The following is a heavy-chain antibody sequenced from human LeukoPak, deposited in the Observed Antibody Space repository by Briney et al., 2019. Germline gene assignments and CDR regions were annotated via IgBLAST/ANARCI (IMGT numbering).Heavy chain of an antibody. Sequence: ASVKVSCKASGYTFTSYYMHWVRQAPGQGVEWMGVINPSGGSTSYAQKFQGRVTMTRDTSTRTVYMELSSLRSEDTAVYYCARDPRDYYSNYVGDGYWGQGTLVTVSS. CDR3: ARDPRDYYSNYVGDGY. CDR1: GYTFTSYY. J-gene: IGHJ4*02. V-gene: IGHV1-46*01. D-gene: IGHD4-11*01. CDR2: INPSGGST.